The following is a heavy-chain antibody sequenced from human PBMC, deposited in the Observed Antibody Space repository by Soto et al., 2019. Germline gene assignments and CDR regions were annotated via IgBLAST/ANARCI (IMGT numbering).Heavy chain of an antibody. Sequence: QVQLVQSGAEVKKPGASVKVSCKASGYIFTSYYIHWVRQAPGQGLEWMGWINPFDGSRTFAQSFQGRATLTXDXPTSTVYMEVSSLRSEDTAVYYCSRVDPGETSPFDHWGQGTLVTVSS. CDR3: SRVDPGETSPFDH. CDR1: GYIFTSYY. D-gene: IGHD3-10*01. J-gene: IGHJ4*02. CDR2: INPFDGSR. V-gene: IGHV1-46*03.